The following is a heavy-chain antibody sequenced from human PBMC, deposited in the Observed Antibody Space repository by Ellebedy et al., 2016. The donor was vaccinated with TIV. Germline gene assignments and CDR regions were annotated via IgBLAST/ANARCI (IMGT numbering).Heavy chain of an antibody. CDR2: IYYSGST. Sequence: LSCTVSGDSISSGDYYWSWIRQPPGKGLEWIGYIYYSGSTYYNPSLKSRVTISGDTSKNQFSLKLSSVTAADTAVYFCVRASTFGGVIAVEYWGQGTLVTVSS. CDR1: GDSISSGDYY. V-gene: IGHV4-30-4*01. D-gene: IGHD3-16*02. CDR3: VRASTFGGVIAVEY. J-gene: IGHJ4*02.